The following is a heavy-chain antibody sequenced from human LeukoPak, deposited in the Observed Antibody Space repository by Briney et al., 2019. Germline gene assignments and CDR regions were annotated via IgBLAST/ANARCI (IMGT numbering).Heavy chain of an antibody. J-gene: IGHJ6*03. D-gene: IGHD2-15*01. CDR2: INHSGST. CDR1: GGSFSGYY. CDR3: ARQGSGGSWFYYYYYMDV. V-gene: IGHV4-34*01. Sequence: SETLYLTCAVYGGSFSGYYWSWIRQPPGKGLEWIGEINHSGSTNYNPSLKSRVTISVDTSKNQFSLKLSSVTAADTAVYYCARQGSGGSWFYYYYYMDVWGKGTTVTISS.